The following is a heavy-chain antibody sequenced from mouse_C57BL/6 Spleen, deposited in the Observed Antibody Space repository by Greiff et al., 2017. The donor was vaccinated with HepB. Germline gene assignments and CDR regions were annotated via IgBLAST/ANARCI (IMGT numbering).Heavy chain of an antibody. CDR1: GYTFTSYW. Sequence: QVQLQQPGTELAKPGASVKLSCKASGYTFTSYWMHWVKQRPGQGLEWIGNINPSNGGTNYNEKFKSKATLTVDKSSSTAYMQLSSLTSEDSAVYYCARGGSSFQAWFAYWGQGTLVTVSA. D-gene: IGHD1-1*01. CDR2: INPSNGGT. V-gene: IGHV1-53*01. J-gene: IGHJ3*01. CDR3: ARGGSSFQAWFAY.